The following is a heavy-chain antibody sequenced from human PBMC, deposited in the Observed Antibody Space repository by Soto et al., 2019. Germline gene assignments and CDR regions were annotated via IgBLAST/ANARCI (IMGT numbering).Heavy chain of an antibody. V-gene: IGHV3-11*01. J-gene: IGHJ4*02. Sequence: QVQLVESGGGLVKTGGSLRIVCEASGFTFSDYYMSWVRQAPGKGLEWVSHISSSGNIIYYADSVKGRFTISRDNAKNSVYLQMNSLRAEDTALYFCAKMSSENYYDPVFSWGQGTLVTVSS. CDR1: GFTFSDYY. D-gene: IGHD3-22*01. CDR3: AKMSSENYYDPVFS. CDR2: ISSSGNII.